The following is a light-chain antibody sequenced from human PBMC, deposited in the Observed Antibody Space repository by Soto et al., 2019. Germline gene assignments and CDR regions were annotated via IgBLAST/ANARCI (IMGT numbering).Light chain of an antibody. CDR2: DAS. J-gene: IGKJ5*01. CDR3: QQRSSWPLT. CDR1: QSVRSL. Sequence: EIVLTHSPATRSLSPGERATLSCRASQSVRSLLAWYQQKPGQAPRLLIYDASNRATGIPARFSGSGSGTDFTLTISSLEPEDFAIYYCQQRSSWPLTFGQGTRLEI. V-gene: IGKV3-11*01.